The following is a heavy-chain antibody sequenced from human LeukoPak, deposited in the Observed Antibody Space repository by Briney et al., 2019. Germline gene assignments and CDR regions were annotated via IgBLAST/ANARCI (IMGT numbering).Heavy chain of an antibody. CDR3: ASQPAAGTWGYFDY. D-gene: IGHD6-13*01. Sequence: GRSLRLSCAASGFTFSSYAMHCVRQAPGKGLEWVAVISYDGSNKYYADSVKGRFTISRDNSKNTLYLQMNSLRAEDTAVYYCASQPAAGTWGYFDYWGQGTLVTVSS. CDR1: GFTFSSYA. CDR2: ISYDGSNK. J-gene: IGHJ4*02. V-gene: IGHV3-30-3*01.